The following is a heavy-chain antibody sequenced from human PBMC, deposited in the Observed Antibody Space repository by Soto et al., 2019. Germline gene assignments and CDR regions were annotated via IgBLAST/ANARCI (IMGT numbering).Heavy chain of an antibody. D-gene: IGHD5-12*01. J-gene: IGHJ6*02. CDR3: ARITLDRLRREYYYYYGMDV. CDR2: IFSNDEK. CDR1: GFSLSNARMG. V-gene: IGHV2-26*01. Sequence: SGPTLVNPTETLTLTCTVSGFSLSNARMGVSWIRQPPGKALEWLAHIFSNDEKSYSTSLKSRLTISKDTSKSQVVLTMTNMDPVDTATYYCARITLDRLRREYYYYYGMDVWGQGTTVPVSS.